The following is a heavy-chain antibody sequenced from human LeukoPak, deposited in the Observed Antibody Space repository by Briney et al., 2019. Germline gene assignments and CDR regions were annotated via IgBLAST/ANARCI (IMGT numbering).Heavy chain of an antibody. J-gene: IGHJ6*03. Sequence: GGSLRLSCAASGFTFSSYAMSWVRQAPGKGLEWVSAISCSGGSTYYADSVKGRFTISRDNAKNTLYLQMNSLRAEATAVYYCAKDWSGYSRYYYYYMDVWGKGITVTVSS. D-gene: IGHD3-3*01. CDR1: GFTFSSYA. CDR2: ISCSGGST. V-gene: IGHV3-23*01. CDR3: AKDWSGYSRYYYYYMDV.